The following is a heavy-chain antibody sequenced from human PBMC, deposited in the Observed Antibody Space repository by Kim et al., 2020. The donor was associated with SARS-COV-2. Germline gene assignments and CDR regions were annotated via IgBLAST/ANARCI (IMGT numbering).Heavy chain of an antibody. CDR2: ITTSGSST. CDR1: GFTFNNYP. CDR3: ARGLSSGSYYNNPYYYFDL. V-gene: IGHV3-23*05. Sequence: GGSLRLSCAASGFTFNNYPMNWLRQAPGKGLEWVSTITTSGSSTYYADSVKGRFTISRDNSRDTLYLQMHSLRDEDTAVYYCARGLSSGSYYNNPYYYFDLWGRGTLVIVSS. J-gene: IGHJ2*01. D-gene: IGHD3-10*01.